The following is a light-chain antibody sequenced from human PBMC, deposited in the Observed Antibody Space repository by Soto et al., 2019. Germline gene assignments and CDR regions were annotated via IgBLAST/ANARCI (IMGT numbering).Light chain of an antibody. CDR2: GAS. CDR1: QSVSTDY. J-gene: IGKJ1*01. V-gene: IGKV3-20*01. CDR3: QQYGNSPWTT. Sequence: EIVLTHSPGTLSLSPGERATLSCRASQSVSTDYLAWYQQKPGQAPRLLIHGASSRATGIPDRFSGSGSGAGLTLTVNRLEPEDFAVYYCQQYGNSPWTTVGQRTKVDIK.